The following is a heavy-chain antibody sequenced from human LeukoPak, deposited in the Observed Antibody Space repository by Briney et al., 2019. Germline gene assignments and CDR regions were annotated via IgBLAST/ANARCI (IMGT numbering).Heavy chain of an antibody. CDR2: ISGSGSYT. J-gene: IGHJ4*02. CDR1: GFTFSSYG. CDR3: AKDGNWARFEN. Sequence: GGSLRLSCAASGFTFSSYGMSWVRQAPGKGLEWVSGISGSGSYTYYADSVKGRFTISRDSSKSTLSLQMNSLRAEDTAAYYCAKDGNWARFENWGQGTLVTVSS. D-gene: IGHD7-27*01. V-gene: IGHV3-23*01.